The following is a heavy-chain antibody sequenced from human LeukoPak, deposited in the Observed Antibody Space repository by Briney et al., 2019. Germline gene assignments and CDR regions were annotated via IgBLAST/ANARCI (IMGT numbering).Heavy chain of an antibody. D-gene: IGHD3-22*01. CDR3: ARIPYYYDSSGPLYGMDV. CDR1: GGSFSGYY. Sequence: SETLSLTCAVYGGSFSGYYWSWIRQPPGKGLEWVGEINHSGSTNYNPALKSRVNISVDTSKNQFSLQLSSVTAADTAVYYCARIPYYYDSSGPLYGMDVWGQGTTVTVSS. J-gene: IGHJ6*02. V-gene: IGHV4-34*01. CDR2: INHSGST.